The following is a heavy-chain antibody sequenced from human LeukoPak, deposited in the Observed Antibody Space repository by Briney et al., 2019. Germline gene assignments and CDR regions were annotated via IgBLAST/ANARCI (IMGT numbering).Heavy chain of an antibody. J-gene: IGHJ4*02. CDR1: GFTFSSYA. CDR3: ATVRGSYFAGGYDLDY. V-gene: IGHV3-23*01. CDR2: ISGSGGST. D-gene: IGHD1-26*01. Sequence: GGSLRLSCAASGFTFSSYAMSWVRQAPGKGLEWVSAISGSGGSTYYADSVKGRFTISRDNSKNTLYLQMNSLRAEDTAVYYCATVRGSYFAGGYDLDYWGQGTLVTVYS.